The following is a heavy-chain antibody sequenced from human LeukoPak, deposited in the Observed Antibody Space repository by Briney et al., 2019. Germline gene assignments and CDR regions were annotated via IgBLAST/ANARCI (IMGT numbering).Heavy chain of an antibody. Sequence: PSETLSLTCAVYGGSFSGYYWSWIRQPPGKGLEWIGEINHSGSTNYNPSLKSRVTISVDTSKNQFSLKLSSVTAADTAVYYCARGGGYYYDSSGYRELDYWGQGTLVTVSS. J-gene: IGHJ4*02. V-gene: IGHV4-34*01. CDR1: GGSFSGYY. D-gene: IGHD3-22*01. CDR3: ARGGGYYYDSSGYRELDY. CDR2: INHSGST.